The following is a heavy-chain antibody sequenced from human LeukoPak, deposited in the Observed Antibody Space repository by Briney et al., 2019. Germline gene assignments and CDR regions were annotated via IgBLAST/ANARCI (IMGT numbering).Heavy chain of an antibody. V-gene: IGHV4-38-2*01. CDR3: ARRVSSSSSGFDY. CDR2: IYHSGST. CDR1: GYSISSGYY. Sequence: PSETLSLTCAVSGYSISSGYYWGWIRQPPGKGLEWIGSIYHSGSTYCNPSLKSRVTISVDTSKNQFSLKLSSVTAADTAVYYCARRVSSSSSGFDYWGQGTLVTVSS. J-gene: IGHJ4*02. D-gene: IGHD6-6*01.